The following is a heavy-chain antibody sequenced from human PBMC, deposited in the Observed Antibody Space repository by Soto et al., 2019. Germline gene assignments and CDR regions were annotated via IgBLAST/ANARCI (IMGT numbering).Heavy chain of an antibody. J-gene: IGHJ6*04. CDR1: GGSFSDYY. D-gene: IGHD3-3*01. Sequence: SETLSLTCSVYGGSFSDYYWSWIRQPPGKGLEWIGEINHSGGTNYNASLKSRVSISVHTSKNQFSLKLSSVTAADTAVYYCTRARKGSGSDYYYHYGMDVWGKGTTVTVSS. CDR3: TRARKGSGSDYYYHYGMDV. CDR2: INHSGGT. V-gene: IGHV4-34*01.